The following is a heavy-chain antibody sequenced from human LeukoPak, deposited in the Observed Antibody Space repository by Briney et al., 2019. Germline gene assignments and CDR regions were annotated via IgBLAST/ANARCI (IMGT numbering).Heavy chain of an antibody. V-gene: IGHV4-34*01. J-gene: IGHJ4*02. CDR2: INHSGST. D-gene: IGHD1-26*01. Sequence: SETLSLTCAVYGGSFSGYYWSWIRQPPGKGLEWIGEINHSGSTNYNPSLKSRVTISVDTSKNQFSLKLSSVTAADTAVYYCARGPGEGAIGFDYWGQGTLVTVSS. CDR3: ARGPGEGAIGFDY. CDR1: GGSFSGYY.